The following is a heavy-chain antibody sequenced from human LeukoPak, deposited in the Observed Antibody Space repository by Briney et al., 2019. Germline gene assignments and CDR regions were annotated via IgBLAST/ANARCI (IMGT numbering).Heavy chain of an antibody. CDR1: GFTFSSYG. CDR3: ANALEFDY. CDR2: ISYDGSNK. D-gene: IGHD3-16*02. Sequence: GRSLRLSCAASGFTFSSYGMHWVRQAPGKRLEGVAVISYDGSNKYYADSVKGRFTISRDNSTNTLYLQMNSLRAEDTAVYYCANALEFDYWGQGTLVTVSS. V-gene: IGHV3-30*18. J-gene: IGHJ4*02.